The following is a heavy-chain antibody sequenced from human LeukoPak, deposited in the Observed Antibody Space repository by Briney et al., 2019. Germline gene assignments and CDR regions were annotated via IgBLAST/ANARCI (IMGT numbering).Heavy chain of an antibody. CDR1: GFTFSSYW. V-gene: IGHV3-74*01. J-gene: IGHJ4*02. Sequence: GRSLRLSCAASGFTFSSYWMHRVRQVPGKGLVWVARINPGGSSITYADSVKGRFTISRVNAKNTLYLQMDSLRAEDTGVYYCARSNQADDYWGQGTLVTVSS. D-gene: IGHD1-14*01. CDR2: INPGGSSI. CDR3: ARSNQADDY.